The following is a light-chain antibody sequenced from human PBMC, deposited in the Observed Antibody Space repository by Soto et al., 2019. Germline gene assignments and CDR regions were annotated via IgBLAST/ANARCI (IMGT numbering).Light chain of an antibody. V-gene: IGKV3-20*01. CDR3: QQYGSLPYT. CDR2: GTF. Sequence: EMVLTQSPGTLSLSPGKRATLSCRALQSLGTTDLVWYQQRSGQHPRLVIHGTFSTASGIPARFSGSGSGTDFTLTISRLEPEDSAVFYCQQYGSLPYTCGRETRLEIQ. CDR1: QSLGTTD. J-gene: IGKJ5*01.